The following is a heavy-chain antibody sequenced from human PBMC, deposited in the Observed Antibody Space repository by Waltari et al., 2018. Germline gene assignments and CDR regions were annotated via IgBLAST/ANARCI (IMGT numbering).Heavy chain of an antibody. D-gene: IGHD2-15*01. CDR1: GGTFSSYA. CDR3: ARGGDIVVVVADYYYGMDV. J-gene: IGHJ6*02. V-gene: IGHV1-69*05. CDR2: IIPIFGTA. Sequence: QVQLVQSGAEVKKPGSSVKVSCKASGGTFSSYAISWVRQAPAHGLEWMGGIIPIFGTANYAQKFQGRVTITTDESTSTAYMELSSLRSEDTAVYYCARGGDIVVVVADYYYGMDVWGQGTTVTVSS.